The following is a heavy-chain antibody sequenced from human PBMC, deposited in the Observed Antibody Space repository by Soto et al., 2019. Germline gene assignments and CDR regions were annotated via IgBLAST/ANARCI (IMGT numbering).Heavy chain of an antibody. J-gene: IGHJ4*02. CDR1: GFTFSSYS. D-gene: IGHD3-22*01. Sequence: EVQLVESGGGLVKPGGSLRLSCAASGFTFSSYSMNWVRQAPGKGLEWVSSISSSSSYIYYADSVKGRFTISRDNAKHSLYLQMNSLRAEATAVYYCAIDRNYYDSSGYFDYWCQGTLVTVSS. CDR3: AIDRNYYDSSGYFDY. CDR2: ISSSSSYI. V-gene: IGHV3-21*01.